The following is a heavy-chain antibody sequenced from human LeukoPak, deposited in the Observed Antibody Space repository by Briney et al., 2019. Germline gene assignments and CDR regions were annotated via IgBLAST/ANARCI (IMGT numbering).Heavy chain of an antibody. CDR1: GYTFTSYG. CDR2: ISAYNGNT. J-gene: IGHJ6*02. V-gene: IGHV1-18*01. Sequence: ASVKVSCKASGYTFTSYGISWVRQAPGQGLEWMGWISAYNGNTNYARKLQGRVTMTTDTSTSTAYMELRSLRSDDTAVYYCARLYDSSSWYYHYYGMDVWGQGTTVTVSS. D-gene: IGHD6-13*01. CDR3: ARLYDSSSWYYHYYGMDV.